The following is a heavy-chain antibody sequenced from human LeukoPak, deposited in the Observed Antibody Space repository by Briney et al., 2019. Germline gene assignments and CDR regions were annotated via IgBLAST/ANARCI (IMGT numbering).Heavy chain of an antibody. V-gene: IGHV4-59*08. Sequence: SETLSLTCTVSGVSIFSYYWNWIRQPPGQGLEWIGYSHYSGTTNYNPSLKSRVSKSIDTSKSQFSLKLTSATAADTAIYYCATGRSIRYFDYWGQGTLLSVSS. CDR3: ATGRSIRYFDY. CDR2: SHYSGTT. CDR1: GVSIFSYY. D-gene: IGHD3-9*01. J-gene: IGHJ4*02.